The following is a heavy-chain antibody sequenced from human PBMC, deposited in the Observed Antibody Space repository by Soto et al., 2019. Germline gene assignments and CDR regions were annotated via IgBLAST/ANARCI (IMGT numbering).Heavy chain of an antibody. V-gene: IGHV4-39*01. CDR2: IYYSGST. CDR3: ARQEGYCSGGSCSFDY. D-gene: IGHD2-15*01. J-gene: IGHJ4*02. CDR1: GGSISSSSYY. Sequence: SETLSLTCTVSGGSISSSSYYWGWIRQPPGKGLEWIGSIYYSGSTYYNPSLKSRVTISVDTSKNQFSLKLSSVTAADTAVYYCARQEGYCSGGSCSFDYWGQGTLVTVSS.